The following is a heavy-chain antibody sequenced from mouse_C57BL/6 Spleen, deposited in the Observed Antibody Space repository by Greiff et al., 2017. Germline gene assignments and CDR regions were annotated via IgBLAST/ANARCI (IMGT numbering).Heavy chain of an antibody. D-gene: IGHD1-1*01. CDR2: ISSGGSYT. CDR3: ARRYGSRYVGWFAY. Sequence: EVKLVESGGDLVKPGGSLKLSCAASGFTFSSYGMSWVRQTPDKRLEWVATISSGGSYTYYPHSVKGRFTISRDNAKNTLYLQMSSLKYEDTAMYYGARRYGSRYVGWFAYWGQGTLVTVSA. J-gene: IGHJ3*01. CDR1: GFTFSSYG. V-gene: IGHV5-6*02.